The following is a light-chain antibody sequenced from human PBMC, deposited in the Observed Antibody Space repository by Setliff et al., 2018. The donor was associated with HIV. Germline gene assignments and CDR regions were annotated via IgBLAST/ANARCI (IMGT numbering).Light chain of an antibody. CDR2: DVT. Sequence: QSVLTQPRSVSGSPGQSVTISCTGTSSDVGSYNYVSWYQQHPGKAPKLMIYDVTKRPSGVPDRFSGSKSGNTASLTISGLQAEDEADYYCSSYTSSSLYVFGTGTKVTVL. V-gene: IGLV2-11*01. CDR1: SSDVGSYNY. J-gene: IGLJ1*01. CDR3: SSYTSSSLYV.